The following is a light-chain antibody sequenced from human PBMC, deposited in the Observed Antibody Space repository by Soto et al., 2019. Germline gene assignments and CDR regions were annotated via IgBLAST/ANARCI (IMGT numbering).Light chain of an antibody. CDR2: KAS. Sequence: IQLTQSPSTLSSSLGDRVTITCRASQTISGWLAWYQQKPGKAPKLLIYKASTLKSGVPSRFSGSGSGTEFTLTISSLKHDDFATYYCQHYNSYSEAFGQGTKVDIK. CDR1: QTISGW. CDR3: QHYNSYSEA. V-gene: IGKV1-5*03. J-gene: IGKJ1*01.